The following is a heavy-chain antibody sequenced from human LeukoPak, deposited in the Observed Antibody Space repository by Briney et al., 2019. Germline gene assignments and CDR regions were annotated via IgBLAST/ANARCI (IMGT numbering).Heavy chain of an antibody. J-gene: IGHJ6*02. CDR3: ARDRYSNSGGGMDV. CDR1: GFTFSSYS. V-gene: IGHV3-21*01. CDR2: ICSGIRDI. D-gene: IGHD4-11*01. Sequence: GGSLRLSCAASGFTFSSYSMNWVRQAPGKGLEWVSSICSGIRDIYYADSAKGRFTISRDNAKNSLYLQMNSLRAEDTAVYYCARDRYSNSGGGMDVWGQGTTVTVSS.